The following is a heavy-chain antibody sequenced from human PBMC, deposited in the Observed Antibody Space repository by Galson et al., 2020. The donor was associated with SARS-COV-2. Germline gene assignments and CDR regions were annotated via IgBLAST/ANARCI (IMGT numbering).Heavy chain of an antibody. CDR3: AREAWGVILYYFDY. CDR2: IYTSGST. Sequence: ASETLSLTCTVSGGSISSYYWSWIRQPAGKGLEWIGRIYTSGSTNYNPSLKSRVTMSVDTSKNQFSLKLSSVTAADTAVYYCAREAWGVILYYFDYWGQGTLVTVSS. V-gene: IGHV4-4*07. CDR1: GGSISSYY. D-gene: IGHD3-16*01. J-gene: IGHJ4*02.